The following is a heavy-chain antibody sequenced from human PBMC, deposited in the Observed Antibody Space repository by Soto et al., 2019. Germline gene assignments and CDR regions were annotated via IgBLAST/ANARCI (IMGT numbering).Heavy chain of an antibody. CDR3: ARAVWPVGATTDYYYGMDV. J-gene: IGHJ6*02. CDR2: IIPIFGTA. D-gene: IGHD1-26*01. V-gene: IGHV1-69*13. CDR1: GGTFSSYA. Sequence: GASVKVSCKASGGTFSSYAISWVRQAPGQGLEWMGGIIPIFGTANYAQKFQGRVTITADESTSTAYMELSSLRSEDTAVYYCARAVWPVGATTDYYYGMDVWGQGTTVTVSS.